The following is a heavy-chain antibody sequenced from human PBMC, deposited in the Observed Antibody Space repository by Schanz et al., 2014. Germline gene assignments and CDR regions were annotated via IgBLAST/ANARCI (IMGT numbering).Heavy chain of an antibody. J-gene: IGHJ4*02. Sequence: QVQLVQSGAEVKKPGSSMKVSCKASGGTFTSYTINWVRQAPGQGLEWMGRIIPILGIANYAQKFQGRVTMTADRSTSTAYMELSSLRSEDTAVYYCARDRLECGAECYSVEVFEIWGQGTLVTVSS. V-gene: IGHV1-69*08. D-gene: IGHD2-21*01. CDR2: IIPILGIA. CDR1: GGTFTSYT. CDR3: ARDRLECGAECYSVEVFEI.